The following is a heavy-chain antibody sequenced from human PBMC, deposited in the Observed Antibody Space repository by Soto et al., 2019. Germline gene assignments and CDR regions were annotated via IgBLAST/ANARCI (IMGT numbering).Heavy chain of an antibody. J-gene: IGHJ4*02. Sequence: QVQLVESGGGVVQPGRSLRLYCAASGFTFSSYGMHWVRQAPGKGLEWVAVIWYDGSRKFYADSVKGRFTISRDNSKSTLYLQMNSLRAEDTAVYYCAKDWGRVLGAENYWYYWGQGTLVTVSS. CDR1: GFTFSSYG. D-gene: IGHD2-8*02. V-gene: IGHV3-33*06. CDR2: IWYDGSRK. CDR3: AKDWGRVLGAENYWYY.